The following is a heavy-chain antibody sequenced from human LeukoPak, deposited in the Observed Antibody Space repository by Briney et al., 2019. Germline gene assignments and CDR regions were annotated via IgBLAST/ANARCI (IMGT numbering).Heavy chain of an antibody. V-gene: IGHV3-43*02. J-gene: IGHJ4*02. Sequence: GGSLRLSCVASGFTFDEYAMHWVRQAPGKGLEWVSLISGDGGNTYYTDSVRGRFTISRDNSRNSLYLQMNSLRPEDTALYYCAKVQKVLLVYVTTFDYWGQGTLVTVSS. CDR1: GFTFDEYA. D-gene: IGHD2-8*01. CDR2: ISGDGGNT. CDR3: AKVQKVLLVYVTTFDY.